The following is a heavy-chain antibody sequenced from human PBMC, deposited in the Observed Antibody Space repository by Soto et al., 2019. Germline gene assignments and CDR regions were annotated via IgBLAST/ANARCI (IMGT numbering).Heavy chain of an antibody. Sequence: GESLKISCKGSGYSFTSYWIGWVRQMPGKGLEWMGIIYPGDSDTRYSPSFQGQVTISADKSISTAYLQWSSLKASDTAMYYCARQVALEPFFYGMDVWGQGTTVTVSS. D-gene: IGHD1-1*01. CDR1: GYSFTSYW. CDR3: ARQVALEPFFYGMDV. CDR2: IYPGDSDT. J-gene: IGHJ6*02. V-gene: IGHV5-51*01.